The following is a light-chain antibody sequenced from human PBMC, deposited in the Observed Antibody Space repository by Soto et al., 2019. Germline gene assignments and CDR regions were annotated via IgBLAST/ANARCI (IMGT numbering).Light chain of an antibody. CDR2: ANN. V-gene: IGLV1-44*01. CDR3: AAWDDSLKGWV. CDR1: SSNIGSET. J-gene: IGLJ3*02. Sequence: QSVLTQPPSASGTPGQRVTISCSGSSSNIGSETVNWYQQVPGTAPKLLIYANNQRPSGVPDRFSVSKSGTSASLAIGGRQSEDEADYYCAAWDDSLKGWVFGGGTQLTVL.